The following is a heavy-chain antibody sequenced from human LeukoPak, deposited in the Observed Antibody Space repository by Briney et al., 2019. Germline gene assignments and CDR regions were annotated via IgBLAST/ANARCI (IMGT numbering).Heavy chain of an antibody. CDR2: IIPIFGTA. Sequence: GASVKVSCKASGGTFSSYAISWVRQAPGHGLEWMGRIIPIFGTANYAQKFQGRATITTDESTSTAYMELSSLRSEDTAVYYCAREKTDYGDYSIDYWGQGTLVTVCS. CDR1: GGTFSSYA. V-gene: IGHV1-69*05. D-gene: IGHD4-17*01. J-gene: IGHJ4*02. CDR3: AREKTDYGDYSIDY.